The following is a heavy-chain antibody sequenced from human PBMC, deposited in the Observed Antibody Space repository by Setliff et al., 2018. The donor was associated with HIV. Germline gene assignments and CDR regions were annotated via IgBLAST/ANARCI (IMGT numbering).Heavy chain of an antibody. J-gene: IGHJ4*01. CDR2: FYTSGST. CDR3: ARDQSDYNVLTGFGDFDY. D-gene: IGHD3-9*01. V-gene: IGHV4-4*09. Sequence: PSETLSLTCTVSGGSFTTYYWSWLRQPPGKELEWIGYFYTSGSTNYNPSLKSRVTISIDTSKNQFSLKLNAVTAADTAMYYCARDQSDYNVLTGFGDFDYWGHGTLVTVSS. CDR1: GGSFTTYY.